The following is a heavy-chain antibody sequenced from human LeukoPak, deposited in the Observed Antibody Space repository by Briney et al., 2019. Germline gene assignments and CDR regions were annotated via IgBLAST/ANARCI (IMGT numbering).Heavy chain of an antibody. CDR1: GGSISNYY. CDR3: ARHSGASPHYFDY. V-gene: IGHV4-59*08. Sequence: PSETLSLTCTVSGGSISNYYWSWIRQPPGKGLEWIGFIYHSGTTHYNPSLKSRVTMSVATSNNQFSLRLSSVTAADTAIYYCARHSGASPHYFDYWGQGALVTVSS. D-gene: IGHD1-26*01. CDR2: IYHSGTT. J-gene: IGHJ4*02.